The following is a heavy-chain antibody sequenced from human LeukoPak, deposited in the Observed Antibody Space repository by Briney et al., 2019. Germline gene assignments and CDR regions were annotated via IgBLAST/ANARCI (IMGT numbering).Heavy chain of an antibody. CDR1: GFTFSSYA. J-gene: IGHJ3*01. CDR2: IFSDSGT. D-gene: IGHD4-11*01. V-gene: IGHV3-23*05. CDR3: GRDPNGNYVGAFEF. Sequence: GGSLRLSCIASGFTFSSYAMTWVRQAPGKGLEWVSSIFSDSGTSYGDSVKGRFTISRDNSKNTVFLQMVSLRAEDTAIFYCGRDPNGNYVGAFEFWSRGTLVTVSS.